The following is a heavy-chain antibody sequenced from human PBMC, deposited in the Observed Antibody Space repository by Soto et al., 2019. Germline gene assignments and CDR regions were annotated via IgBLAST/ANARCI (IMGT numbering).Heavy chain of an antibody. Sequence: EVQLVESGGGLVQPGGSLRLSCAASGFTFSSYEMNWVRQATGKGLEWVSYISSSGSTIYYADSVKGQFTISRDNAKNSLYLQMNSLRAEDTDVYYCASPWKHLGVFDYWGQGTLDTVSS. CDR1: GFTFSSYE. D-gene: IGHD1-1*01. CDR3: ASPWKHLGVFDY. CDR2: ISSSGSTI. J-gene: IGHJ4*02. V-gene: IGHV3-48*03.